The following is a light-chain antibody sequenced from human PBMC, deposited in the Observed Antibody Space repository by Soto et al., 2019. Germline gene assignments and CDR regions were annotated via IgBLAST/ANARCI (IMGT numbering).Light chain of an antibody. J-gene: IGLJ3*02. Sequence: QSALTQPASVSGSPGQSITISCTGTSSDVGGYNYVSWYQQYPGKAPKVMIYEVTNRPSGVSNRFSGSKSGNTASLTISGLQAEDEADYYCSSYTSGSTWVFGGGTKLTVL. V-gene: IGLV2-14*01. CDR1: SSDVGGYNY. CDR3: SSYTSGSTWV. CDR2: EVT.